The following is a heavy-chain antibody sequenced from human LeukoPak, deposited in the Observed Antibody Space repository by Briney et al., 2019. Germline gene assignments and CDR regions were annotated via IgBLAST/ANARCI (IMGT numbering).Heavy chain of an antibody. J-gene: IGHJ5*02. CDR1: GASISSSSYY. D-gene: IGHD2-15*01. CDR2: IYYNGST. Sequence: SETLSVTCTVSGASISSSSYYWGWIRQPPGKGLEWIGSIYYNGSTYYNPSLKSRVTISVDTSKNQFSLKLSSVTAADTAVYYCARDIPGTVVVVAAMPLGWLDPWGQGTLVTVSS. V-gene: IGHV4-39*07. CDR3: ARDIPGTVVVVAAMPLGWLDP.